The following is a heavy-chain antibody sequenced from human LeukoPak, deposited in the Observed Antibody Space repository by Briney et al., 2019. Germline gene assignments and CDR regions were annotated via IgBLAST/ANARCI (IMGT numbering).Heavy chain of an antibody. D-gene: IGHD6-19*01. Sequence: SETLSLTCTVSGSSISSYYWSWIRQPPGKGLEWIGYIYYSGSTNYNPSLKSRVTISVDTSKNQFSLKLSSVTAADTAVYYCARDIGYSSGSFWFDPWGQGTLVTVSS. V-gene: IGHV4-59*01. CDR1: GSSISSYY. CDR2: IYYSGST. J-gene: IGHJ5*02. CDR3: ARDIGYSSGSFWFDP.